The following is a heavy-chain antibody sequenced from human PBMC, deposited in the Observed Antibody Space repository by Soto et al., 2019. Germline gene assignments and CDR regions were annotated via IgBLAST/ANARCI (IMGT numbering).Heavy chain of an antibody. Sequence: EVQLLESGGGVAQRGGSLRLSCAASGFTVSSHAMSWVRQAPGKGLEWVASVSGSGDGTYYGESVKGQFTISRDSSSRTLYLQMNNLRGEDTAVYFCTKSRRGILMVYGFGGMDVWGQGTTVTVSS. D-gene: IGHD2-8*01. J-gene: IGHJ6*02. V-gene: IGHV3-23*01. CDR2: VSGSGDGT. CDR1: GFTVSSHA. CDR3: TKSRRGILMVYGFGGMDV.